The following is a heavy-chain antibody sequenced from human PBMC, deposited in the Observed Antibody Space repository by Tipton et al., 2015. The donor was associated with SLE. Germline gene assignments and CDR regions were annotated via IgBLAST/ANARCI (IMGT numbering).Heavy chain of an antibody. V-gene: IGHV3-73*01. CDR2: IRSKANSYAT. Sequence: SLRLSCAASGFTFSGSAMHWVRQASGRGLEWAGHIRSKANSYATAYAASVKGRFTISRDDSKNTAYLQMNSLKTEDTAVYYCARDLVVVPAARSGRYYGMDVWGQGTLVTVSS. CDR3: ARDLVVVPAARSGRYYGMDV. CDR1: GFTFSGSA. J-gene: IGHJ6*02. D-gene: IGHD2-2*01.